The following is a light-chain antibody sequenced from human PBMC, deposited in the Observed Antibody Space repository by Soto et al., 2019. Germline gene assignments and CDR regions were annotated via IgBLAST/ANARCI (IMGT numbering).Light chain of an antibody. CDR2: GAS. V-gene: IGKV3-20*01. J-gene: IGKJ5*01. CDR3: QQRGT. CDR1: QSVSNDF. Sequence: EIVLTQSPGILSLSPGERATLSCRASQSVSNDFLAWYQQKPGQAPRLLIYGASTGATDVPARFSGSGSGTDFTLTISSLESEDFAVYYCQQRGTFGQGTRLEIK.